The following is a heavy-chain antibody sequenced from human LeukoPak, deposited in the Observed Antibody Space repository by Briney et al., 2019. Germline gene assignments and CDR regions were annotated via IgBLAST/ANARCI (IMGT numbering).Heavy chain of an antibody. CDR3: ASGTFDDYGDYDRGDYFDH. Sequence: SETLSLTCTVSGGSMTSSSSYWGWVRQPPGKGPEWIGSIYYSGLTYDNPSLKRRVSISVDPAKNHFSLKVTSVTAADTAVYYCASGTFDDYGDYDRGDYFDHWGQGTLVTVSS. J-gene: IGHJ4*02. CDR2: IYYSGLT. D-gene: IGHD4-17*01. V-gene: IGHV4-39*02. CDR1: GGSMTSSSSY.